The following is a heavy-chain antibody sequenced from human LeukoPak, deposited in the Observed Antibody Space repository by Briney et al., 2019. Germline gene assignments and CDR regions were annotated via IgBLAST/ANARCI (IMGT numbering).Heavy chain of an antibody. V-gene: IGHV3-21*01. CDR1: GFTSSSYS. CDR2: ISSSSSYI. CDR3: ASLRVGYGPYGMDV. Sequence: TGGSLRLSCAASGFTSSSYSMNWVRQAPGKGLEWVSSISSSSSYIYYADSVKGRFTISRDNAKNSLYLQMNSLRAEDTAVYYCASLRVGYGPYGMDVWGQGTTVTVSS. D-gene: IGHD5-18*01. J-gene: IGHJ6*02.